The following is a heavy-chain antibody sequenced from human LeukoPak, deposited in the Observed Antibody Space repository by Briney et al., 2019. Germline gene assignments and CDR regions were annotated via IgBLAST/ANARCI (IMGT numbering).Heavy chain of an antibody. CDR3: ASYYGSGSYYKDDDAFDI. CDR2: IYYSGST. D-gene: IGHD3-10*01. CDR1: DDSFTTHY. Sequence: SETLSLTCTVSDDSFTTHYWTWIRQPPGKGLEWIGYIYYSGSTNYNPSLKSRVTISVDTSKNQFSLKLSSVTAADTAVYYCASYYGSGSYYKDDDAFDIWGQGTMVTVSS. V-gene: IGHV4-59*08. J-gene: IGHJ3*02.